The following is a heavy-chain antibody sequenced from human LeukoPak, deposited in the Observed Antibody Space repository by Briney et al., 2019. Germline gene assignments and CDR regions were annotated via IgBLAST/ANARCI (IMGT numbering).Heavy chain of an antibody. D-gene: IGHD3-16*02. CDR2: ISSSSSTI. V-gene: IGHV3-48*01. Sequence: PGGSLRLSCAASGFTFSSYSMNWVRQAPGKGLEWVSYISSSSSTIYYADSVKGRFTISRDNAKNSLYLQMSSLRAEDTAVYYCARGRSLFDYWGQGTLVTVSS. J-gene: IGHJ4*02. CDR3: ARGRSLFDY. CDR1: GFTFSSYS.